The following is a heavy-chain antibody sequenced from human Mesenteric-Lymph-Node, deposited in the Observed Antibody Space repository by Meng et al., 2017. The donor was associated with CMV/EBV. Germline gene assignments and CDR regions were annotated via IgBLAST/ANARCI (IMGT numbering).Heavy chain of an antibody. CDR1: GFNFHDYA. CDR2: IRRKDYGGTT. CDR3: TRVRGGYYFDY. V-gene: IGHV3-49*04. Sequence: GGSLRLSCAASGFNFHDYAMHWVRQAPGKGLEWVGFIRRKDYGGTTEYAASVKSRFTISRDDSKSIAYLQMNSLKTEDTAVYYCTRVRGGYYFDYWGQGTLVTVSS. D-gene: IGHD3-16*01. J-gene: IGHJ4*02.